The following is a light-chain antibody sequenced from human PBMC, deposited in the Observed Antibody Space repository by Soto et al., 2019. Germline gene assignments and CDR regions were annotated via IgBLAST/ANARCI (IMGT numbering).Light chain of an antibody. J-gene: IGLJ2*01. Sequence: QPVLTQSPSASASLGASVKLTCTLSSGHSSYAIAWHQQQPEKGPRYLMKLNSDGSHSKGDGIPDRFSGSSSGAERNLTISSLQSEDEADYYCQTWGTGIPPVVFGGGTKLTVL. CDR3: QTWGTGIPPVV. V-gene: IGLV4-69*01. CDR2: LNSDGSH. CDR1: SGHSSYA.